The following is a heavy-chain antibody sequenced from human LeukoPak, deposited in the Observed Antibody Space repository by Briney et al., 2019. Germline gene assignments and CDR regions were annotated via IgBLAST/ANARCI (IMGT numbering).Heavy chain of an antibody. Sequence: ASVKVSCKAFGYTFTNYGISWVRQAPGKGFEWMGWISAYNGNTNYALEFQGRVTMTTDTSTSTAYMELRSLSSDDTAVYHCARDNHRGSWSWFDPWGQGTLVTVSS. J-gene: IGHJ5*02. D-gene: IGHD2-15*01. CDR1: GYTFTNYG. CDR3: ARDNHRGSWSWFDP. V-gene: IGHV1-18*01. CDR2: ISAYNGNT.